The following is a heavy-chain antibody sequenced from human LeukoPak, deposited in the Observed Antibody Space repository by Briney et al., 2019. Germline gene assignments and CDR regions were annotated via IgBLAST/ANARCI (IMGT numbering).Heavy chain of an antibody. D-gene: IGHD4-17*01. Sequence: SQTLSLTCAISGDSVSSNSAAWNWIRQSPSRGLEWLGRTYYRLKWYNDYAVSVKSRITISPDTSKNQFSLKLSSVTAADTAVYYCARQTTMVTTAGGMDVWGQGTTVTVSS. CDR1: GDSVSSNSAA. V-gene: IGHV6-1*01. CDR3: ARQTTMVTTAGGMDV. J-gene: IGHJ6*02. CDR2: TYYRLKWYN.